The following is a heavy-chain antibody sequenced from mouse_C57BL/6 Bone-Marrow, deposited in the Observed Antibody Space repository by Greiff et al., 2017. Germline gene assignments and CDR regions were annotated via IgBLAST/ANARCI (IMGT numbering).Heavy chain of an antibody. CDR3: ASQLRLRAYFDY. CDR1: EYEFPSPD. CDR2: INSDGGST. D-gene: IGHD3-2*02. Sequence: EVKVVESGGGLVQPGESLKLSCESNEYEFPSPDMSWVRKTPEQRLELVAAINSDGGSTYYPDTMERRFIISRDNTKKTLYLQMSSLRSEDTALYDCASQLRLRAYFDYGGQGTTLTVSS. V-gene: IGHV5-2*01. J-gene: IGHJ2*01.